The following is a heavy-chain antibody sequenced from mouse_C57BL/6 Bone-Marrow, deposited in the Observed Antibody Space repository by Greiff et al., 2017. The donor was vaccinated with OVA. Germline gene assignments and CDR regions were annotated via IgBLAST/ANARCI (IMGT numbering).Heavy chain of an antibody. V-gene: IGHV5-17*01. CDR1: GFTFSDYG. CDR2: ISSGSSTI. CDR3: ARPHYYAMDY. Sequence: DVKLVESGGGLVKPGGSLKLSCAASGFTFSDYGMHWVRQAPEKGLEWVAYISSGSSTIYYADTVKGRFTISRDNAKNNLFLQMTSLRSEDTAMYYCARPHYYAMDYWGQGTSVTVSS. J-gene: IGHJ4*01.